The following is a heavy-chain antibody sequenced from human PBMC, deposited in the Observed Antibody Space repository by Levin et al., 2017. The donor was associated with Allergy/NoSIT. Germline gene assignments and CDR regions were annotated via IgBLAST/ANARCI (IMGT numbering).Heavy chain of an antibody. CDR2: IYYSGST. CDR1: GGSISSSSYY. CDR3: ARHLYGDPFDY. V-gene: IGHV4-39*01. D-gene: IGHD4-17*01. Sequence: ESLKISCTVSGGSISSSSYYWGWIRQPPGKGLEWIGSIYYSGSTYYNPSLKSRVTISVDTSKNQFSLKLSSVTAADTAVYYCARHLYGDPFDYWGQGTLVTVSS. J-gene: IGHJ4*02.